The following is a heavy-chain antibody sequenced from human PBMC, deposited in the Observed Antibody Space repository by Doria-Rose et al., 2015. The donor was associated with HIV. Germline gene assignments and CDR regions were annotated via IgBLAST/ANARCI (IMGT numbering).Heavy chain of an antibody. J-gene: IGHJ4*02. V-gene: IGHV3-30*03. CDR2: ISYDGTNK. D-gene: IGHD4-17*01. CDR3: ARDWDDYGDFDY. Sequence: CVSQAPGKGLEWVAVISYDGTNKYYSDSVKGRFTISRDNSRFTLYLQMNNLRAEDTAVYYCARDWDDYGDFDYWGQGTLVIVSS.